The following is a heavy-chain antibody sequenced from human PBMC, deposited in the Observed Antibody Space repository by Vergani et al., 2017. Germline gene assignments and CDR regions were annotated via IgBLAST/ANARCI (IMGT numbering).Heavy chain of an antibody. Sequence: EVQLVQSGAEVKKPGATMKISCKVSGYTFTDHYMHWVKQAPGKGLEWMGLVDPEDGETIYAEKFKGRVTIAADTSTDTAHLELSSLRSEDTAVYYCARASPPYGVPPYWYFDLWGRGTLVTVSS. D-gene: IGHD4-17*01. CDR1: GYTFTDHY. V-gene: IGHV1-69-2*01. J-gene: IGHJ2*01. CDR2: VDPEDGET. CDR3: ARASPPYGVPPYWYFDL.